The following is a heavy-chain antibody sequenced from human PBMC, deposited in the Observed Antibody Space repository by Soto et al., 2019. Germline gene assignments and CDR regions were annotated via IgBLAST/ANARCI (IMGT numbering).Heavy chain of an antibody. V-gene: IGHV4-59*01. CDR1: GDSISSYS. Sequence: SETLSLTCTVSGDSISSYSWSWIRQPPGKGLEWIGNIHYNGNTKYSPSLKSRVTMSVDTSKNHFSLKLISVTTADTAVYFFAREESLGDWIQPLASWARGTLVTVSS. CDR2: IHYNGNT. D-gene: IGHD1-1*01. CDR3: AREESLGDWIQPLAS. J-gene: IGHJ5*01.